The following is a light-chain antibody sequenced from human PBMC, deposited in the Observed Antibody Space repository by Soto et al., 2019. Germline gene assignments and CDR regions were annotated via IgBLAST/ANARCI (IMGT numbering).Light chain of an antibody. V-gene: IGLV1-40*01. CDR3: QSYDSSLSGYYV. Sequence: QPVLTQPPSVSGAPGQRVTLSCTGSSSNIGAGYDVHWYQQLPGTAPKLLIYGNSNRPSGVPDRFSGSKSGTSASLAITGIQAEDEADYYCQSYDSSLSGYYVFGTGTKVTVL. CDR2: GNS. CDR1: SSNIGAGYD. J-gene: IGLJ1*01.